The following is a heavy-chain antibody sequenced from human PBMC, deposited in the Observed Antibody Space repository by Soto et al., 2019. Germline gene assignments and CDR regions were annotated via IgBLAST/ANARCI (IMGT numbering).Heavy chain of an antibody. CDR1: GFTFSSYS. V-gene: IGHV3-21*01. Sequence: GGSLRLSCAASGFTFSSYSMNWVRQAPGKGLEWVSSISSSSSYIYYADSVKGRFTISRDNAKNSLYLQMNSLRAEDTAVYYCARGAADYDILTGYYIRDYWGQGTLVTVSS. CDR2: ISSSSSYI. D-gene: IGHD3-9*01. J-gene: IGHJ4*02. CDR3: ARGAADYDILTGYYIRDY.